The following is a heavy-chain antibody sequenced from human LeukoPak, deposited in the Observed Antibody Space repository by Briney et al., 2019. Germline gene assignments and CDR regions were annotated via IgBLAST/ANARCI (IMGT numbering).Heavy chain of an antibody. V-gene: IGHV3-30-3*01. CDR2: MSYDGSSK. D-gene: IGHD5-24*01. CDR1: GFTFSSYA. CDR3: ARGGDGYNWSFDY. Sequence: GRSLRLSCAASGFTFSSYAMHWVRQAPGKGLEWVAVMSYDGSSKYYADSVKGRFTISRDNSKNTLYLQMNSLRAEDTAVYYCARGGDGYNWSFDYWGQGTLVTVSS. J-gene: IGHJ4*02.